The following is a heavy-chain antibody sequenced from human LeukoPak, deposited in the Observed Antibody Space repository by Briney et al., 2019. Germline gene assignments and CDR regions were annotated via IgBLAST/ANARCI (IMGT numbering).Heavy chain of an antibody. V-gene: IGHV4-4*07. CDR3: ARTDNNWNYGGFDY. CDR2: IYISGDTNYKPWGST. CDR1: GGSISYNY. Sequence: SETLSLTCTVSGGSISYNYWTWIRQPAGKGLEWIGRIYISGDTNYKPWGSTNYNPSLKSRVTISVDTSKNQFSLKLSSVTAADTAVYYCARTDNNWNYGGFDYWGQGTLVTVSS. J-gene: IGHJ4*02. D-gene: IGHD1-7*01.